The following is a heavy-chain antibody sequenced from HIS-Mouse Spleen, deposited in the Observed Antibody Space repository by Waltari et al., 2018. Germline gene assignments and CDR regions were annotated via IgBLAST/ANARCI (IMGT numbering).Heavy chain of an antibody. V-gene: IGHV3-30*18. Sequence: QVQLVESGGGVVQPGRSLRLSCAASGFPFSSYGMHCVRQAPGKGLEWVAVISYDGSNKYYADSVKGRFTISRDNSKNTLYLQMNSLRAEDTAVYYCAKGNGGCHDAFDIWGQGTMVTVSS. CDR1: GFPFSSYG. D-gene: IGHD3-10*01. J-gene: IGHJ3*02. CDR3: AKGNGGCHDAFDI. CDR2: ISYDGSNK.